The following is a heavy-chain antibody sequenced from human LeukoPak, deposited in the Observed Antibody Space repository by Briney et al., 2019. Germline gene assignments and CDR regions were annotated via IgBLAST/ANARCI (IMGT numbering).Heavy chain of an antibody. J-gene: IGHJ4*02. CDR1: GGSIGSYSHY. D-gene: IGHD2/OR15-2a*01. CDR2: IQYSGNT. Sequence: PSETLSLTCTVSGGSIGSYSHYWAWIRQPPGKGLEWIGSIQYSGNTYHNPSLRSRVTISVDTSKNQFSLKLSSATAADTAVYYCASEVQLYDYWGQGTLVTVSS. CDR3: ASEVQLYDY. V-gene: IGHV4-39*01.